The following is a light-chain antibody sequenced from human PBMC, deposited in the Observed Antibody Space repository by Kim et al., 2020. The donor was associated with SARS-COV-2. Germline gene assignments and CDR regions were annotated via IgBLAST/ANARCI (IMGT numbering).Light chain of an antibody. CDR1: QGIGNW. V-gene: IGKV1-12*01. J-gene: IGKJ4*01. CDR3: QQADALPLT. CDR2: GAS. Sequence: DIKMTQSPSSVSASVGDRVTITGRASQGIGNWLAWYQQKPGKAPKLLIAGASSLQSWVPSRFSGSGTGTDFTLSISSLQPEDFATYYCQQADALPLTFGGGTKVDIK.